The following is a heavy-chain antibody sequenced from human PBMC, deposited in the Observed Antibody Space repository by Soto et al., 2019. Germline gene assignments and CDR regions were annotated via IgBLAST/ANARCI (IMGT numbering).Heavy chain of an antibody. CDR3: AKDQLANHDYGDPFDH. D-gene: IGHD4-17*01. CDR1: GFTFSNYA. CDR2: ISGSGGYT. V-gene: IGHV3-23*01. J-gene: IGHJ4*02. Sequence: EVQLLDSGGGLVQPGGSLRLSCAASGFTFSNYAMSWVRQAPGKGLERVSVISGSGGYTDYADSVKGRFTISRDNSRNTVYLQMNSLRAEDTAIYYRAKDQLANHDYGDPFDHWGQGTRVTVSS.